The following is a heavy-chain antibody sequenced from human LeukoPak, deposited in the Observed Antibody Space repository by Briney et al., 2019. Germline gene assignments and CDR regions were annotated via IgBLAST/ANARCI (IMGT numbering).Heavy chain of an antibody. CDR2: ISDSADSA. Sequence: GGSLRLSCAASGFTFSSYAMSWVRQAPGKGLEWVSGISDSADSAYYADSVKGRFTISRDNSKNTLFLQMNSLRAEDTATYYCTKVTSTGSCYQSDYWGQGTLVTVSS. J-gene: IGHJ4*02. CDR3: TKVTSTGSCYQSDY. CDR1: GFTFSSYA. V-gene: IGHV3-23*01. D-gene: IGHD2-15*01.